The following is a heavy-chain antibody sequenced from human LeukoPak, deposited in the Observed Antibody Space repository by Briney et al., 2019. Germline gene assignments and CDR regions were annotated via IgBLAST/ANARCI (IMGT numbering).Heavy chain of an antibody. V-gene: IGHV3-23*01. CDR2: IITSGGST. CDR1: GFTFSSHA. D-gene: IGHD4-17*01. Sequence: GGSLRLFCAASGFTFSSHAMSWVRQAPGKGLEWVSSIITSGGSTYNADPVRGRFTISRDNSKNTLYLQLNSLRAEDTAVYYCAKDRYGDYAFDYWGQGTLVTVSS. J-gene: IGHJ4*02. CDR3: AKDRYGDYAFDY.